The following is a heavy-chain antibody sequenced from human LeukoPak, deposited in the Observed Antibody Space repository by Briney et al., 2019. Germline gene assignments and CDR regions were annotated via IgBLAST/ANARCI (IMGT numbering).Heavy chain of an antibody. J-gene: IGHJ4*02. Sequence: GGSLRLSCAPSGFTFSSYGMHWVRQAPGKGLEWVAVISYDGSNKYYADSVKGRFTISRDNSKNTLYLQMNSVRAEDTAIYYCAKQAYDSPRTDFDYWGQGTLVTVSS. CDR2: ISYDGSNK. D-gene: IGHD3-22*01. V-gene: IGHV3-30*18. CDR3: AKQAYDSPRTDFDY. CDR1: GFTFSSYG.